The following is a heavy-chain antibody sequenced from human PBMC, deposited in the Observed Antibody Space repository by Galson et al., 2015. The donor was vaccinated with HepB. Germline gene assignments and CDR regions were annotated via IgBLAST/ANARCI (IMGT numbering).Heavy chain of an antibody. CDR2: IDWDDDK. CDR3: ARVLYDSSGYYFDY. J-gene: IGHJ4*02. D-gene: IGHD3-22*01. CDR1: GFSLSTSGMS. Sequence: PALVKPTQTLTLTCTFSGFSLSTSGMSVSWIRQPPGKALEWLARIDWDDDKSYSASLRTRVTISKDTSKNHVVLTMTNMDPVDTATYYCARVLYDSSGYYFDYWGQGTLVTVSS. V-gene: IGHV2-70*04.